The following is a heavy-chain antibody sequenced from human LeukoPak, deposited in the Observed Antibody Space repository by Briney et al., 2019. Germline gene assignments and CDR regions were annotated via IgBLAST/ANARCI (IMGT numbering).Heavy chain of an antibody. V-gene: IGHV3-21*01. J-gene: IGHJ4*02. Sequence: GGSLRLSCAASGFTFSIYSMNWVRQAPGKGLEWLSSITSSSNYIYYADAVKGRFTISRDNVQNSLYLQMNSLRAEDTAMYYCARDRGYFDNWGQGTLVTVSS. CDR2: ITSSSNYI. CDR3: ARDRGYFDN. CDR1: GFTFSIYS.